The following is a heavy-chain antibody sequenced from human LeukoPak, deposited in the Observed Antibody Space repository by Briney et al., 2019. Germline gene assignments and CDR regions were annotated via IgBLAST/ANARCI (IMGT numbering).Heavy chain of an antibody. CDR2: ISGNGINT. J-gene: IGHJ4*02. CDR1: GFTLYIYA. V-gene: IGHV3-23*01. Sequence: GGALRLSCANSGFTLYIYAMNWVRPAPGKGLEWVSIISGNGINTYYADSVKGRFTISRDDSKNTLYLQMNSLRADDTAIYYCARGVSDWGQGTLVTVAS. CDR3: ARGVSD. D-gene: IGHD3-16*01.